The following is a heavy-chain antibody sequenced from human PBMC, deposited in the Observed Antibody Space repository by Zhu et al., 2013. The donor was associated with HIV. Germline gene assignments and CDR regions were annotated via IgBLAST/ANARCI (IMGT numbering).Heavy chain of an antibody. V-gene: IGHV1-69*01. CDR2: IIPILVQ. Sequence: QVQLVQSGAEVKKPGVLGEGLLQGSGGTFSSYAINWVRQAPGQGLEWMGGIIPILVQQTTHRSSRGRVTITADESTSTAYMELSSLRSEDTAVYYCGRHHNSGYYSYFDYWGQGTLVTVSS. CDR1: GGTFSSYA. J-gene: IGHJ4*02. CDR3: GRHHNSGYYSYFDY. D-gene: IGHD3-22*01.